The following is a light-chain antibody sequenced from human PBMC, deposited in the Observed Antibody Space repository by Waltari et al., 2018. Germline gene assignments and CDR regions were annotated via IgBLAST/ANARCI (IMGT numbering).Light chain of an antibody. CDR3: AAWDDSLRGHWV. CDR1: SSNIGSNV. CDR2: RSD. J-gene: IGLJ3*02. Sequence: QSVLTQPPSAAGSPGQRVTIFCSGSSSNIGSNVVNWYQQFPGKAPKLLIYRSDQRPSGVPDRCSGSKSGTSASLAISGLHPEDEADYYCAAWDDSLRGHWVFGGGTKVTVL. V-gene: IGLV1-44*01.